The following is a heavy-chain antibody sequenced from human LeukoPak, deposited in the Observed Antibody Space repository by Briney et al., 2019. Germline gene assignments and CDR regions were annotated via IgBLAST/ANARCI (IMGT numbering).Heavy chain of an antibody. CDR1: GYSISSGYY. D-gene: IGHD5-24*01. Sequence: SETLSLTCTISGYSISSGYYWSWIRQPAGKGLEWIGRIYTSGSTNYNPSLKSRVTMSVDTSKNQFSLKLSSVTAADTAVYYCARDMGWLQPYYFDYWGQGTLVTVSS. CDR2: IYTSGST. V-gene: IGHV4-4*07. J-gene: IGHJ4*02. CDR3: ARDMGWLQPYYFDY.